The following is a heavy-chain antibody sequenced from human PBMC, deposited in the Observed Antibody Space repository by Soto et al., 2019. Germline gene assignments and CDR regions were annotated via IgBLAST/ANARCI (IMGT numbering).Heavy chain of an antibody. CDR2: IYYSGST. D-gene: IGHD3-3*01. CDR1: GGSISSYY. Sequence: SETLSLTCTVSGGSISSYYWSWIRQPPGKGLEWIGYIYYSGSTNYNPSLKSRVTISVDTSKNQFSLKLSSVTAAETAVYYCARAPDYDFWSGYYAFDYWGQGTLVTVSS. J-gene: IGHJ4*02. V-gene: IGHV4-59*01. CDR3: ARAPDYDFWSGYYAFDY.